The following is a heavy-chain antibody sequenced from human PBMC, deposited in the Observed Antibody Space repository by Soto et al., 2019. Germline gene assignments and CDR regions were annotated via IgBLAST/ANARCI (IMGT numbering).Heavy chain of an antibody. CDR2: SNAGTGNT. Sequence: ASVKVSCKASGYTFTSYAMHWVRQAPGQRLEGMGWSNAGTGNTKYSQEFEARVTITRDTSASTAYMELSSLRSEDMAVEYCASENPSGYFDIWGRGTLVTVSS. CDR1: GYTFTSYA. D-gene: IGHD6-13*01. V-gene: IGHV1-3*02. CDR3: ASENPSGYFDI. J-gene: IGHJ3*02.